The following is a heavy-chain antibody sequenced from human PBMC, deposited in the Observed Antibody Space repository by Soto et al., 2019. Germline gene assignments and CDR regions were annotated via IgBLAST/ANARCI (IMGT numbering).Heavy chain of an antibody. D-gene: IGHD4-17*01. CDR2: ISGSGGST. CDR3: AKGGDYGEPYYYYMDV. J-gene: IGHJ6*03. Sequence: GGSLRLSCAASGFTFSSYAMSWVRQAPGKGLEWVSAISGSGGSTYYAASVKGRFTISRNNSKNTLYLQMNSLRAEDTAVYYCAKGGDYGEPYYYYMDVWGKGTTVTVSS. CDR1: GFTFSSYA. V-gene: IGHV3-23*01.